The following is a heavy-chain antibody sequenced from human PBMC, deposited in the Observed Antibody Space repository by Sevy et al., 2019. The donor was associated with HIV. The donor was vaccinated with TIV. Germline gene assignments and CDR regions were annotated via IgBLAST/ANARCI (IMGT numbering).Heavy chain of an antibody. CDR3: AKDMDTGIAVAYCYYYYGMVV. CDR2: ISWDGGST. J-gene: IGHJ6*02. CDR1: GFTFDDYA. Sequence: GGSLRLSCAASGFTFDDYAMHWVRQAPGKGLEWVSLISWDGGSTYYADSVKGRFTISRDNSKNSLYLQMNSLRAEDTPLYYCAKDMDTGIAVAYCYYYYGMVVWGQGTTVTVSS. D-gene: IGHD6-19*01. V-gene: IGHV3-43D*04.